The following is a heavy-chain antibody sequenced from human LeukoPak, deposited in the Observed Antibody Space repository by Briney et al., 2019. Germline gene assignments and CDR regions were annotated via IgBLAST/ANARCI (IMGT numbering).Heavy chain of an antibody. V-gene: IGHV5-51*04. CDR2: TSPGYYDT. Sequence: GKSLLISCNSSGYSFTSYWIGWVRQMPGKGLEWMGITSPGYYDTRYRPSFQGQVTNSADKHISTAYLQWSSLKASDTAIYYCARYPSGASGFSGMDVWGQGTKVTVSS. CDR3: ARYPSGASGFSGMDV. D-gene: IGHD1-26*01. CDR1: GYSFTSYW. J-gene: IGHJ6*02.